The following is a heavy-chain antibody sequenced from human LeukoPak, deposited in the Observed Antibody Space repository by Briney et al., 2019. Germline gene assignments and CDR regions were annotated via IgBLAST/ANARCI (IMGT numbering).Heavy chain of an antibody. D-gene: IGHD4-17*01. CDR2: ISSSGSTI. V-gene: IGHV3-48*03. Sequence: GGSLRLSCAASGFTFSSYEMNWVRQAPGKGLEWVSYISSSGSTIYYADSVKGRFTISRDNAKNSLYLQMNSLRAEDTAVYYCARRTSSGDYGGGFDYWGQGTLVTVSS. J-gene: IGHJ4*02. CDR1: GFTFSSYE. CDR3: ARRTSSGDYGGGFDY.